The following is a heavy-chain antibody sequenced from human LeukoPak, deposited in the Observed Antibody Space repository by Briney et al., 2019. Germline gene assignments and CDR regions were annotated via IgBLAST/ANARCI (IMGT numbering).Heavy chain of an antibody. CDR1: GGSISSYY. V-gene: IGHV4-59*08. CDR2: IYYSRST. Sequence: SETLSLTCTVSGGSISSYYWSWIRQPPGKGLEWIGYIYYSRSTNYNPSLKSRVTISVDTSKNQFSLKLSSVTAADTAVYYCARASEWEQTDYWGQGTLVTVSS. CDR3: ARASEWEQTDY. J-gene: IGHJ4*02. D-gene: IGHD1-26*01.